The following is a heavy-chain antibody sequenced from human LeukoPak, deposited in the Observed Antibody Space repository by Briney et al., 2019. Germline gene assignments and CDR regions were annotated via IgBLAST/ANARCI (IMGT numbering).Heavy chain of an antibody. CDR3: ARDQSSGWYYYYYGMDV. J-gene: IGHJ6*02. CDR1: GYTFTSYG. Sequence: ASVKVSCKASGYTFTSYGISWVRQAPGQGLEWMGWISAYNGNTNYAQKLQGRVTMTTDTSTSTAYMELRSLRSDDTAVYYCARDQSSGWYYYYYGMDVWGQGTTVTVSS. V-gene: IGHV1-18*01. D-gene: IGHD6-19*01. CDR2: ISAYNGNT.